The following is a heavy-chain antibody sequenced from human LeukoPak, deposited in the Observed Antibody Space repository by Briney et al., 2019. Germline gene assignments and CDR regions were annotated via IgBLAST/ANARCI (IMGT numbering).Heavy chain of an antibody. V-gene: IGHV3-30*03. J-gene: IGHJ3*02. CDR3: ARDRSVVGDYVSEAFDI. CDR2: ISYDGSNK. D-gene: IGHD4-17*01. Sequence: GGSLRLSCAASGFTFSSYGMHWVRQAPGKGLEWVAVISYDGSNKYYADSVKGRFTISRDNAKNSLYLQMNSLRDEDTAVYYCARDRSVVGDYVSEAFDIWGQGTMVTVSS. CDR1: GFTFSSYG.